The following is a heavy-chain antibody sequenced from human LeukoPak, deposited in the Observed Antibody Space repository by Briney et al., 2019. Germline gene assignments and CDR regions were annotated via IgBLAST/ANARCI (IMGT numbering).Heavy chain of an antibody. J-gene: IGHJ4*02. CDR1: GGTFSSYT. D-gene: IGHD4-11*01. Sequence: SVKVSCKASGGTFSSYTISWVRQAPGQGLEWMGRIIPILGIANYAQKFQGRVTITADKSTSTAYMELSSLRSEDTAVYYCATDYNNYNSPQAYWGQGTLVTVSS. CDR2: IIPILGIA. CDR3: ATDYNNYNSPQAY. V-gene: IGHV1-69*02.